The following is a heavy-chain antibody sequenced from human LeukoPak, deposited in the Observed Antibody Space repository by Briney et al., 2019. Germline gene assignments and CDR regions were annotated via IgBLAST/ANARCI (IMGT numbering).Heavy chain of an antibody. D-gene: IGHD5-18*01. CDR3: ANDVDTAMVHDY. J-gene: IGHJ4*02. CDR2: IKQDGSEK. CDR1: GFTFSSYW. V-gene: IGHV3-7*01. Sequence: GGSLRLSCAASGFTFSSYWMSWVPQAPGKGLEWVANIKQDGSEKYYVDSVKGRFTISRDNAKNSLYLQMNSLRAEDTAVYYCANDVDTAMVHDYWGQGTLVTVSS.